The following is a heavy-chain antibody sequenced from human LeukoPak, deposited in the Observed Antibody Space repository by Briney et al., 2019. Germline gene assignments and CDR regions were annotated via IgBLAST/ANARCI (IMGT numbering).Heavy chain of an antibody. CDR3: AKLGGSSGYWPHCFNY. CDR1: GFTFSSYA. D-gene: IGHD3-22*01. CDR2: ISGSGGTT. J-gene: IGHJ4*02. Sequence: GGSLRLSCAASGFTFSSYAMSWVRQAPGKGLEWVSAISGSGGTTYYADSVKGRFTISRDNSKNTLYLQMNSLRAEDTAVYYCAKLGGSSGYWPHCFNYWGQGTLVTVSS. V-gene: IGHV3-23*01.